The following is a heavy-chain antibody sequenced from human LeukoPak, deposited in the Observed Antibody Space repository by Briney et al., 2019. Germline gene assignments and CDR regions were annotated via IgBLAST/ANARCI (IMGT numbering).Heavy chain of an antibody. D-gene: IGHD4-17*01. CDR1: GYTFTGYY. CDR3: ARVGDYGDYSGFDP. V-gene: IGHV1-2*04. J-gene: IGHJ5*02. CDR2: INPNSGGT. Sequence: ASVKVSCKASGYTFTGYYMHWVRQAPGQGLEWMGWINPNSGGTSYAQKFQGWVTMTRDTSISTAYMELSRLRSDDTAVYYCARVGDYGDYSGFDPWGQGTLVTVSS.